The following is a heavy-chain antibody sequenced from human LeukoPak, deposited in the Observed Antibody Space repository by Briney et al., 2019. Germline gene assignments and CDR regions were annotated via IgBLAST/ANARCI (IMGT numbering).Heavy chain of an antibody. CDR1: GFTFSRSW. CDR2: INDDGSTT. V-gene: IGHV3-74*01. CDR3: AGRFGDFLTSYPGY. Sequence: PGGSLRLSCAASGFTFSRSWMHWVRQAPGKGLVWVSRINDDGSTTSYADSVKGRFTISRDNAKNTLYLQMNSLRAEDTAVYYCAGRFGDFLTSYPGYWGQGTLVTVSS. J-gene: IGHJ4*02. D-gene: IGHD3-9*01.